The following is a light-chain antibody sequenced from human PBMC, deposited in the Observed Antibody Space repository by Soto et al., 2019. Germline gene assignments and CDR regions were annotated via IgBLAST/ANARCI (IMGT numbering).Light chain of an antibody. Sequence: QSALTQPPSASGSPGQSVTISCTGTSSDVGGYNYVSWYQQHPGKVPKLMVYEVNKRPSGVPDRFSGYKSGNTASLTVSGLQAEDEAAYYCTSYAGGNNVFGTGTKVTVL. CDR3: TSYAGGNNV. V-gene: IGLV2-8*01. CDR1: SSDVGGYNY. J-gene: IGLJ1*01. CDR2: EVN.